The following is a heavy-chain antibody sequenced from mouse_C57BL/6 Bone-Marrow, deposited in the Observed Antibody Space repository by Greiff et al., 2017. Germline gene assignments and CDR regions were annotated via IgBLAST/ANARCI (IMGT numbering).Heavy chain of an antibody. CDR1: GYAFTNYL. J-gene: IGHJ2*01. CDR3: AREEYPDLDY. CDR2: INPGSGGT. D-gene: IGHD5-1*01. Sequence: HVQLQPSGAELVRPGTSVKVSCKASGYAFTNYLLEWVKQRPGQVLEWIGLINPGSGGTNYTAQFKGKATLTADKSSSPSSLQLCLLTSEDSAVYCCAREEYPDLDYWGQGTTLTVSS. V-gene: IGHV1-54*01.